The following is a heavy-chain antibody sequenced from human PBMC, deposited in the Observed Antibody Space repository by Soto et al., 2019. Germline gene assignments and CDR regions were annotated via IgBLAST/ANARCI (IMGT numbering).Heavy chain of an antibody. D-gene: IGHD6-6*01. V-gene: IGHV3-23*01. Sequence: GGSLRLSCAASGFTFSSYAMSWVRQAPGKGLEWVSAISGSGGSTYYADSVKGRFTISRDNSKNTLYLQMNSLRAEDTAVYYCAKDGELIEYSSSSYYYYGMDVWGQGTTVTVSS. CDR3: AKDGELIEYSSSSYYYYGMDV. J-gene: IGHJ6*02. CDR1: GFTFSSYA. CDR2: ISGSGGST.